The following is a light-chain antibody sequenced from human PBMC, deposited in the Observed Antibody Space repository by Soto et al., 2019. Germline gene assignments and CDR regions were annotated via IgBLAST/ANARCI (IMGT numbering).Light chain of an antibody. J-gene: IGKJ3*01. Sequence: EIVLTQSPATLSLSLGERATLSCRASQSVSSYLAWYQQKPGQAPRLLIYDASNRATGIPARFSGSGSGTDFTLTISSLEPEDFAVYYCQQSSTWPGFTFGPGTKVDSK. CDR3: QQSSTWPGFT. CDR2: DAS. CDR1: QSVSSY. V-gene: IGKV3-11*01.